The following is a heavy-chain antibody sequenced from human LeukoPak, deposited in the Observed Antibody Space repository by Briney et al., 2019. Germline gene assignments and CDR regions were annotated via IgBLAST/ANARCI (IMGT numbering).Heavy chain of an antibody. Sequence: GGPLRLSGAAPGFAFSNSGWIGVRQAPGKGLGGGANIRQDGSERYYVDSVKGRFTISRDNAKNTLYLQMNSLRAEDTAVYYCARGSSISAYYYDSSSCDYWGQGTLVTVSS. V-gene: IGHV3-7*01. CDR1: GFAFSNSG. CDR3: ARGSSISAYYYDSSSCDY. CDR2: IRQDGSER. J-gene: IGHJ4*02. D-gene: IGHD3-22*01.